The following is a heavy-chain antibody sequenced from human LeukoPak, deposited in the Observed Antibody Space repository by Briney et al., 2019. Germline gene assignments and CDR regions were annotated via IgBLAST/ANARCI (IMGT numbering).Heavy chain of an antibody. CDR1: GYTFTGYY. CDR2: INPNSGGT. V-gene: IGHV1-2*02. CDR3: ARSTIRYCSGGSCCDFDY. Sequence: ASVKVSCKASGYTFTGYYMHWVRQAPGQGLEWMGWINPNSGGTNYAQKFQGRVTMTRDTSISTAYMELSRLRSDDTAVYYCARSTIRYCSGGSCCDFDYWGQGTLVTVSS. D-gene: IGHD2-15*01. J-gene: IGHJ4*02.